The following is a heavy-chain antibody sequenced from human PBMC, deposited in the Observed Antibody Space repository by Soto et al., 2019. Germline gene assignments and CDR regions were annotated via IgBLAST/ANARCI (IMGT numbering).Heavy chain of an antibody. CDR3: ARHANLGELAFDI. Sequence: SETLSLTCTVSGGSISRYHWSWIRQPPGRGLEWIAFFYHSGSTNYNPSLKSRVTISVDTSKNQFSLNLNSVTAADTAVYYCARHANLGELAFDIWGQGTMVT. CDR1: GGSISRYH. D-gene: IGHD3-10*01. J-gene: IGHJ3*02. CDR2: FYHSGST. V-gene: IGHV4-59*08.